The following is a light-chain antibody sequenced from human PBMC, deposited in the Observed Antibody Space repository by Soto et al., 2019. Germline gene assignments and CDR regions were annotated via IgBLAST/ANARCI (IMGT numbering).Light chain of an antibody. V-gene: IGLV2-14*01. CDR1: TSDVGGYNY. Sequence: QSALTHPASVSGSPGQSITISCTGTTSDVGGYNYVSWYQHHPGKAPKPMIYEVSNRPSGFSNRFSGSKSGNTASLTISVLQAEDEADYYCSSYAGSSTHYVFGTGTKLPVL. J-gene: IGLJ1*01. CDR3: SSYAGSSTHYV. CDR2: EVS.